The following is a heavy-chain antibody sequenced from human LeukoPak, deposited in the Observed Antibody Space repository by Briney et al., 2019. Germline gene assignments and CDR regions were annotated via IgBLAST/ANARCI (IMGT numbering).Heavy chain of an antibody. CDR1: GFTFSSYA. CDR3: ARDGGGSGWSYYYYGMDV. Sequence: PGGSLRLSCAASGFTFSSYAMHWVRQAPGKGLEWVAVISYDGSNKYYADSVKGRFTISRDNSKNTLYLQMNSLRAEDTAVYYCARDGGGSGWSYYYYGMDVWGQGTTVTVSS. V-gene: IGHV3-30*04. D-gene: IGHD6-19*01. CDR2: ISYDGSNK. J-gene: IGHJ6*02.